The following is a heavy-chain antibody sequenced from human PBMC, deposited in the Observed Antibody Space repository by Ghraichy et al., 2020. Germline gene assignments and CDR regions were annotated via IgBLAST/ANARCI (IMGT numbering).Heavy chain of an antibody. J-gene: IGHJ4*02. D-gene: IGHD3-10*01. CDR1: GFTFSTYA. V-gene: IGHV3-30*18. CDR2: ISYDESNK. Sequence: GGSLRLSCAASGFTFSTYAMHWVRQAPGKGLEWVAVISYDESNKYYAASVKGRFTISRDNSKNTLYLQLNSLRAEDTAVYYCAKDTYYGSGSYYNTPDYWGQGTLVTVSS. CDR3: AKDTYYGSGSYYNTPDY.